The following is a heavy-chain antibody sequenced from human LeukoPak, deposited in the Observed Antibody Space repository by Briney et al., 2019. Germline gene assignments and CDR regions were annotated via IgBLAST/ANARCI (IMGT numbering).Heavy chain of an antibody. CDR3: AKPSFRYLDWFSDY. Sequence: GGSLRLSCAASGFTFSSYAMHWVRQAPGKGLEWVAVISYDGSNKYYADSVKGRFTISRDNSRNTLHLQMNSLRAEDTAVYSCAKPSFRYLDWFSDYWGRGPRVTVPP. CDR1: GFTFSSYA. V-gene: IGHV3-30*18. CDR2: ISYDGSNK. D-gene: IGHD3-9*01. J-gene: IGHJ4*02.